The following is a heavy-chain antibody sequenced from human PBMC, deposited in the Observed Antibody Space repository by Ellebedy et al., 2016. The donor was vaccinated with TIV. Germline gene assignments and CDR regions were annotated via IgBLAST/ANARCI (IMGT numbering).Heavy chain of an antibody. Sequence: GESLKISCAASGFTFSSYWMSWVRQAPGKGLEWVANIKQDGSEKYYVDSVKGRFTISRDNAKNSLYLQMNSLRAEDTAVYYCARAADYSNFFDYWGQGTLVTVSS. J-gene: IGHJ4*02. V-gene: IGHV3-7*01. D-gene: IGHD4-11*01. CDR3: ARAADYSNFFDY. CDR2: IKQDGSEK. CDR1: GFTFSSYW.